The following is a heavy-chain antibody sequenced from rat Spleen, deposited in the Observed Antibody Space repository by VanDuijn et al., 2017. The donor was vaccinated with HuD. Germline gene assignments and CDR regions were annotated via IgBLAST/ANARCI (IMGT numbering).Heavy chain of an antibody. D-gene: IGHD2-1*01. CDR3: AIIPTHVMDA. Sequence: EVQLVESGGGLVQPGRSLKLSCAASGFTFSNYGMHWIRQAPTKGLEWVASISPSGVSTYYRDSVKGRFTISRDNAKSTLYLQMDSLRSEDTATYYCAIIPTHVMDAWGQGASVTVSS. CDR2: ISPSGVST. J-gene: IGHJ4*01. CDR1: GFTFSNYG. V-gene: IGHV5-19*01.